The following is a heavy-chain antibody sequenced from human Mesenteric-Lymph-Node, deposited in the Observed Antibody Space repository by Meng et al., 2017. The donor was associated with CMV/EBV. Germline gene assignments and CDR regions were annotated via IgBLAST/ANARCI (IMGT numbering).Heavy chain of an antibody. CDR1: GGSFSGYY. D-gene: IGHD6-6*01. V-gene: IGHV4-34*01. CDR2: INHSGST. CDR3: ARRPSRPPPITSPPSFYGLDV. Sequence: GSLRLSCAVYGGSFSGYYWSWIRQPPGKGLEWIGEINHSGSTNYNPSLKSRVTISVDTSKNQFSLRLRSVTAADTAVYYCARRPSRPPPITSPPSFYGLDVWGQGTTVTVSS. J-gene: IGHJ6*02.